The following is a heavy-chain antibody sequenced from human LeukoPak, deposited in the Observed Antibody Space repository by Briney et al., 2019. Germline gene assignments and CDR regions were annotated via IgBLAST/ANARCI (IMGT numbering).Heavy chain of an antibody. CDR1: GFTFSSYS. J-gene: IGHJ4*02. CDR3: AREGIQLWLRFDY. V-gene: IGHV3-21*01. Sequence: PGGSLRLSCAASGFTFSSYSMNWVRQAPGKGLEWVSSISSSSSDIYYADSVKGRFTISRDNAKNSLYLQMNSLRAEDTAVYYCAREGIQLWLRFDYWGQGTLVTVSS. D-gene: IGHD5-18*01. CDR2: ISSSSSDI.